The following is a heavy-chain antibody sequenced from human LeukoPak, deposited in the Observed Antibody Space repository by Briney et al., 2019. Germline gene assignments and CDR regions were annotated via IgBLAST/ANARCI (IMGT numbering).Heavy chain of an antibody. Sequence: SQTLSLTCAISGDSVSSNSVAWNWFRQSPSRGLEWLGRTYNTAKWNNDYAQSVQSRIAVNPDTSKNQFSLYLHSMTLEDTAVYYCARQASRRFDPWGQGTLVTVSS. CDR2: TYNTAKWNN. V-gene: IGHV6-1*01. CDR1: GDSVSSNSVA. J-gene: IGHJ5*02. CDR3: ARQASRRFDP.